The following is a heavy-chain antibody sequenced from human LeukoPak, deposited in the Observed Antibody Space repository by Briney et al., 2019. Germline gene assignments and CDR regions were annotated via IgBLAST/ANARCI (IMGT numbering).Heavy chain of an antibody. CDR2: ISGSGGST. D-gene: IGHD3-22*01. V-gene: IGHV3-23*01. CDR1: GFTFSSYA. J-gene: IGHJ4*02. Sequence: PGGSLRLSCAASGFTFSSYAMSWVRQAPGKGLEWVSAISGSGGSTYYADSVKGRFTISRDNSKNTLYLQMNSLRAEDTAVYYCAKAYYYDSSGYYSTEDYWGQGTLVTVSS. CDR3: AKAYYYDSSGYYSTEDY.